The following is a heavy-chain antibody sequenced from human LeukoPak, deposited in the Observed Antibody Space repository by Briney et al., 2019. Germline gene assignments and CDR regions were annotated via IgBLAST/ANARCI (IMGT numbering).Heavy chain of an antibody. CDR3: ARDSWARAYDADY. D-gene: IGHD5-12*01. CDR1: GYTFTNYG. CDR2: ISVDNGNT. V-gene: IGHV1-18*01. J-gene: IGHJ4*02. Sequence: ASVNVSCKASGYTFTNYGISWVRQAPGQGLEWMGWISVDNGNTNYLQKFQDRVTLTTDTSTDTAYMELRSLRSDDTAVYYCARDSWARAYDADYWGQGTLVTVSS.